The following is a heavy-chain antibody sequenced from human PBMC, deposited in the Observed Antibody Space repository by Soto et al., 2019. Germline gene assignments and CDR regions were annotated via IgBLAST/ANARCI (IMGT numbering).Heavy chain of an antibody. CDR3: ARDRANSSGWTSDAFDI. Sequence: ASVKVSCKASGYTFTGYYMHWVRQAPGQGLEWMGWINPNSGGTNYAQKFQGWVTMTRDTSISTAYMELSRLRSDDTAVYYCARDRANSSGWTSDAFDIWGQGTMVTVSS. D-gene: IGHD6-19*01. CDR1: GYTFTGYY. J-gene: IGHJ3*02. CDR2: INPNSGGT. V-gene: IGHV1-2*04.